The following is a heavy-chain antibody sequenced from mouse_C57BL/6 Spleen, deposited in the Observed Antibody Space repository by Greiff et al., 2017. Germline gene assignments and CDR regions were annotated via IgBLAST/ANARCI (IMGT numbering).Heavy chain of an antibody. V-gene: IGHV5-17*01. J-gene: IGHJ3*01. D-gene: IGHD1-1*01. Sequence: EVHLVESGGGLVKPGGSLKLSCAASGFTFSDYGMHWVRQAPEKGLEWVAYISSGSSTIYYADTVKGRFTISRDNAKNTLFLQMTRLRSEDTAMYYCARPVITTVVAGPFAYWGQGTLVTVSA. CDR1: GFTFSDYG. CDR2: ISSGSSTI. CDR3: ARPVITTVVAGPFAY.